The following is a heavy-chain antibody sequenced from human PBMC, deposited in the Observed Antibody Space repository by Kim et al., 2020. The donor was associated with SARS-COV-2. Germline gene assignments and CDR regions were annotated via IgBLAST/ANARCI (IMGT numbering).Heavy chain of an antibody. CDR2: ISSNGGST. D-gene: IGHD5-12*01. J-gene: IGHJ6*02. CDR3: VKASRGLRRYYYYGMDV. CDR1: GFTFSSYA. V-gene: IGHV3-64D*06. Sequence: GGSLRLSCSASGFTFSSYAMHWVRQAPGKGLEYVSAISSNGGSTYYADSVKGRFTISRDNSKNTLYLQMSSLRAEDTAVYYCVKASRGLRRYYYYGMDVWGQGTTVTVSS.